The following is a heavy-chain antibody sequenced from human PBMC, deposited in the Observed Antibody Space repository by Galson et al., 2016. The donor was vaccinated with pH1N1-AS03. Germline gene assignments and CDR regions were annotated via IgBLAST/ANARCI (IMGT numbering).Heavy chain of an antibody. D-gene: IGHD6-19*01. CDR2: IVVGSGDT. CDR1: EFTSPTSA. Sequence: SVKVSCKASEFTSPTSAVQWVRQARGQRLEWLAWIVVGSGDTKYAQKFRERLTIIRDNSRNTLFLQLNSLRPEDTAVYYCAKQVYRGVWLLDSWGQGTLVTVSS. CDR3: AKQVYRGVWLLDS. J-gene: IGHJ4*02. V-gene: IGHV1-58*01.